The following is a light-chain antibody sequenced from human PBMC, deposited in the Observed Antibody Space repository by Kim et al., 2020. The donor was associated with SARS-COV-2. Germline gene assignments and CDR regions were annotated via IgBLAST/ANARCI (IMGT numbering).Light chain of an antibody. V-gene: IGLV2-14*01. CDR1: NSDVGGYNY. CDR3: SSYTSTSFVI. CDR2: GVN. J-gene: IGLJ2*01. Sequence: QSVLTQPASVSGSPGQSITISCTGSNSDVGGYNYVSWYQQHPGKAPKLIIYGVNERPSGVSSHFSASKSGNTASLTISGLQVEDEADYYCSSYTSTSFVIFGGGTQLTVL.